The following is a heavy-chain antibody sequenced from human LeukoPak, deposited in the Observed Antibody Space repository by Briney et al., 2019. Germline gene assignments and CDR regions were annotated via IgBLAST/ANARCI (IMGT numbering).Heavy chain of an antibody. J-gene: IGHJ5*02. CDR3: ARDLVGYCTNGVCSRWFDP. V-gene: IGHV3-30*03. CDR1: GFSFGSYG. CDR2: ISHEGSQT. Sequence: GKSLRLSCAASGFSFGSYGIHWVRQAPGKGLEWVAVISHEGSQTYYADSVRGRFTVSRDNSKNMVYLQMSSLRAEDTAVYYCARDLVGYCTNGVCSRWFDPWGQGTLVTVSS. D-gene: IGHD2-8*01.